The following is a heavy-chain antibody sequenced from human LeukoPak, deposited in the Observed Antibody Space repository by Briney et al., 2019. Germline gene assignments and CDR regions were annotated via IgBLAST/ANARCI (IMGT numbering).Heavy chain of an antibody. V-gene: IGHV3-48*01. D-gene: IGHD2-2*03. J-gene: IGHJ6*03. CDR2: IRIISSTT. CDR3: ARVGIVVVPAALGYYYYYYMDV. CDR1: GFTFSSYS. Sequence: GGSLRLSCAASGFTFSSYSMNWVRQAPGKGLEWVSYIRIISSTTYYADTVKGRFTISRDNAKNSLYLQMNSLRAEDTAVYYCARVGIVVVPAALGYYYYYYMDVWGKGTTVTVSS.